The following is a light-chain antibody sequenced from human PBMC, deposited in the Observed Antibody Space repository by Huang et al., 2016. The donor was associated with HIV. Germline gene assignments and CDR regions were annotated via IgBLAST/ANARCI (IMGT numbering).Light chain of an antibody. CDR2: AAS. J-gene: IGKJ1*01. V-gene: IGKV1-39*01. CDR3: QQSYDTPRT. Sequence: DIQMTQSPSSLSASMGDRVTITCRASQTVATSLNWYQQKPGKAPKLLIYAASTSQNGIPTRFTGSGSGTDFTLIIDDVQPDDFATYYCQQSYDTPRTFGPGTSIEIK. CDR1: QTVATS.